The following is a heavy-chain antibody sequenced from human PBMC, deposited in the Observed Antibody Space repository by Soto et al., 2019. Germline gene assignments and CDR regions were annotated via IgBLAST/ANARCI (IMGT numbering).Heavy chain of an antibody. J-gene: IGHJ5*02. V-gene: IGHV3-9*01. CDR2: ISWNSGSI. D-gene: IGHD6-6*01. Sequence: GGSLRLSCAASGFTFDDYAMHWVRQAPGKGLEWVSGISWNSGSIGYADSVKGRFTISRDNAKNSLYLQMNSLRAEDTALYYCAKDRSSSTLNKYNWFDPWGQGTLVTVSS. CDR3: AKDRSSSTLNKYNWFDP. CDR1: GFTFDDYA.